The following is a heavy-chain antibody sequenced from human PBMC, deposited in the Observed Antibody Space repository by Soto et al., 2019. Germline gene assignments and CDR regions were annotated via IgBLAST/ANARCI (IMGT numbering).Heavy chain of an antibody. J-gene: IGHJ4*02. CDR1: GDSISSSHW. Sequence: QVQLQESGPGLVEPSGTLSLTCVVSGDSISSSHWWSWVRQPPGKGREWIGEIFHSGTTKYNPSLESRVTMSVDKSNNQLSLKLSSVTAADTAVYYCARQLERGGLPEGFEYWGQGTLATVSS. D-gene: IGHD1-1*01. CDR3: ARQLERGGLPEGFEY. V-gene: IGHV4-4*02. CDR2: IFHSGTT.